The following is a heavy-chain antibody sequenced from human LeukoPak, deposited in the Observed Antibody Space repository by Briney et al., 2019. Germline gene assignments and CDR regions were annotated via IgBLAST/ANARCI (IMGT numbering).Heavy chain of an antibody. CDR1: GYTFTGYY. CDR2: INPNSGGT. Sequence: ASVKVSSKASGYTFTGYYMHWVRQAPGQGLEWMGWINPNSGGTNYAQKFQGRVTMTRDTSISTAYMELSRLRSDDTAVYYCALMTYYYDSSGYYYPGYWGQGTLVTVSS. CDR3: ALMTYYYDSSGYYYPGY. D-gene: IGHD3-22*01. V-gene: IGHV1-2*02. J-gene: IGHJ4*02.